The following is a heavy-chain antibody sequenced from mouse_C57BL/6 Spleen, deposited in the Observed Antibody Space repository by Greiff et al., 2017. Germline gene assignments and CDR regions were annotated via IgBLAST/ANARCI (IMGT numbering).Heavy chain of an antibody. D-gene: IGHD1-1*01. V-gene: IGHV5-4*01. CDR2: ISDGGSYT. CDR1: GFTFSSYA. Sequence: EVQVVESGGGLVKPGGSLKLSCAASGFTFSSYAMSWVRQTPEKRLEWVATISDGGSYTYYPDKVKGRFTISRDNAKNNLYLQMSHLKSEDTAMYYCASDYYGSRGYYFDYWGQGTTLTVSS. J-gene: IGHJ2*01. CDR3: ASDYYGSRGYYFDY.